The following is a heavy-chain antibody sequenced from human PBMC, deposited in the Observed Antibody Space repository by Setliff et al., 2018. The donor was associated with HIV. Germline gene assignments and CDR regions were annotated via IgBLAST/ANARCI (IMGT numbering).Heavy chain of an antibody. CDR3: ARLGDFWSGYYYFDY. V-gene: IGHV1-46*01. J-gene: IGHJ4*02. D-gene: IGHD3-3*01. CDR1: GYTFTSYY. Sequence: ASVKVSCKSSGYTFTSYYMHWVRQAPGQGLEWMGIINPSGDSTSYAQKFQGRVTMTRDTSTNTVYMELSSLRSEDTAVYYSARLGDFWSGYYYFDYWGQGTLVTVSS. CDR2: INPSGDST.